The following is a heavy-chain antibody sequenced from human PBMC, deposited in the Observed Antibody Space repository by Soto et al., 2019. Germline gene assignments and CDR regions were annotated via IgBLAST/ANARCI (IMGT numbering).Heavy chain of an antibody. CDR1: GFTFRNHG. Sequence: QVQLVESGGGVVQPGRSLRLSCEGSGFTFRNHGMHWIRQSPGKGLEWLAVIWYDGSEKYYADSVKGRFTISRDNSKNPRYLQMNSLKVEDTAIYYCARWSNNKVVDPWGQGTVVTVS. V-gene: IGHV3-33*01. D-gene: IGHD1-1*01. CDR2: IWYDGSEK. J-gene: IGHJ5*02. CDR3: ARWSNNKVVDP.